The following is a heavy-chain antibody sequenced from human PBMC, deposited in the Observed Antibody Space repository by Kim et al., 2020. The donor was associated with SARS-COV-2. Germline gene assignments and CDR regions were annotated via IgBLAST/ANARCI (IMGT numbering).Heavy chain of an antibody. CDR1: GFTFSSYA. J-gene: IGHJ6*02. CDR3: ARDSVVVVAATQPATKYYYYYYGMDV. Sequence: GGSLRLSCAASGFTFSSYAMHWVRQAPGKGLEWVAVISYDGSNKYYADSVKGRFTISRDNSKNTLYLQMNSLRAEDTAVYYCARDSVVVVAATQPATKYYYYYYGMDVWGQGTTVTVSS. D-gene: IGHD2-15*01. CDR2: ISYDGSNK. V-gene: IGHV3-30*04.